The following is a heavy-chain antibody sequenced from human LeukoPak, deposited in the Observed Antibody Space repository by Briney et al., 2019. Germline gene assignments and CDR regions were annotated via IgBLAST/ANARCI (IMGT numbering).Heavy chain of an antibody. Sequence: SETLSLTCTVSGGSISSGSYYWSWIRQPAGKGLEWIGRIYTSGSTNYNPSLKSRVTMSVDTSKNQFSLKLSSVTAADTAVYYCARGGSVLWFGELAYNWFDPWGQGTLVTVSS. J-gene: IGHJ5*02. D-gene: IGHD3-10*01. V-gene: IGHV4-61*02. CDR3: ARGGSVLWFGELAYNWFDP. CDR2: IYTSGST. CDR1: GGSISSGSYY.